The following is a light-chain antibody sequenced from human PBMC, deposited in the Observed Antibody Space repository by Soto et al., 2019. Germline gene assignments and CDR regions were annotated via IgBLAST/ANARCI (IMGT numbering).Light chain of an antibody. CDR3: NSYTGSSTLNWV. CDR2: EVS. CDR1: SSDVGGYNY. Sequence: QSALTQPASVSGSPGQSITISCTGTSSDVGGYNYVSWYQQHPGKAPKPMIYEVSNRPSGVSNRFSGSKSGNTASLTISGLQAEDEADYYCNSYTGSSTLNWVFGGGTKLTVL. J-gene: IGLJ3*02. V-gene: IGLV2-14*01.